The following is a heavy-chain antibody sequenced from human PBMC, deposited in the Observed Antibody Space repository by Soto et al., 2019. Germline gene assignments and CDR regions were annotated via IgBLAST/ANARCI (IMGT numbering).Heavy chain of an antibody. CDR2: IKSDGSEK. J-gene: IGHJ4*02. Sequence: VQLVESGRGLVQPGGSLRLSCAASGFTFSSYGMSWVRQAPGKGLEWVANIKSDGSEKYYVDSVKGRFTISRDNANNSLYLQMNSPRAEDTAVYYCARIYYDILTGYATYFDYWGQGTLVTVSS. D-gene: IGHD3-9*01. CDR3: ARIYYDILTGYATYFDY. V-gene: IGHV3-7*01. CDR1: GFTFSSYG.